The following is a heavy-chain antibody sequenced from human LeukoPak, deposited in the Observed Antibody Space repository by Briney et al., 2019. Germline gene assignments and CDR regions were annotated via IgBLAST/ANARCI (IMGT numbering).Heavy chain of an antibody. D-gene: IGHD3-16*01. CDR2: TYYRSKWYN. CDR1: GDSVSTNSAA. V-gene: IGHV6-1*01. CDR3: ARGWGDTCGSYSFDY. J-gene: IGHJ4*02. Sequence: SQTLSLICAISGDSVSTNSAAWNRIRQSPSRGLEWLGRTYYRSKWYNEFAVSVKSRITISPDTSKNQFYLQLSSVTPEDTAVYYFARGWGDTCGSYSFDYWGQGTLVTVSS.